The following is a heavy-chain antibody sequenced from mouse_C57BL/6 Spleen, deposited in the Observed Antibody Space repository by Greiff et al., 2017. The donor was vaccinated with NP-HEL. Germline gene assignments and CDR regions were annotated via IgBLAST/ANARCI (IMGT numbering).Heavy chain of an antibody. CDR2: IDPNSGGT. J-gene: IGHJ3*01. CDR1: GYTLTSYW. Sequence: VQLQQPGAELVKPGASANLFCKASGYTLTSYWMHWVKQRPGRGLVWIGRIDPNSGGTKYNEKYKSKATLTVDKPASTAYMQLSRLTNEEYAVYYCERGNGSFANWGKGTLVTISA. D-gene: IGHD1-1*01. CDR3: ERGNGSFAN. V-gene: IGHV1-72*01.